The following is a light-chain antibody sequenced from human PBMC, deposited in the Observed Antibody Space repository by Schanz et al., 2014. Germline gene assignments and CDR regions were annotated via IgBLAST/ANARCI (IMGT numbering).Light chain of an antibody. Sequence: DIVMTQSPLSLPVTPGEPASISCRSSQSLLQSNGYNYLDWYVQKPGQSPQLLIYLGSNRASGVPDRFSGSGSGTDFTLRISRVEAEDVGVYYCMQTLHTWTFGQGTKVEIK. CDR3: MQTLHTWT. CDR1: QSLLQSNGYNY. V-gene: IGKV2-28*01. CDR2: LGS. J-gene: IGKJ1*01.